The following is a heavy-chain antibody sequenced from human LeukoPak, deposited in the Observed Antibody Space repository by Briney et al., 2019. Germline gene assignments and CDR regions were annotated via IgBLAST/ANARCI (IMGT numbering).Heavy chain of an antibody. CDR1: GGSISSSSYY. CDR2: IYYSGST. V-gene: IGHV4-39*07. J-gene: IGHJ4*02. D-gene: IGHD6-6*01. Sequence: PSETLSLTCTVSGGSISSSSYYWGWIRQPPGKGLEWIGSIYYSGSTYYNPSLKSRVTMSVDTSKNQFSLKLSSVTAADTAVYYCAREEYSSSSFDYWGQGTLVTVSS. CDR3: AREEYSSSSFDY.